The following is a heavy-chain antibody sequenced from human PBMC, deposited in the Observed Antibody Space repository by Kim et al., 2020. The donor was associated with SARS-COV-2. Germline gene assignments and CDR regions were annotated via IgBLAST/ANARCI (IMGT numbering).Heavy chain of an antibody. Sequence: GGSLRLSCAASGFTFSSYAMSWVRQAPGKGLEWVAAINGSGGSTYYADSVKGRFTISRDNSKNTLYLQMNSLRAEDTAVYYCARDYGVVVIAFWFWGQGTLVTVSP. CDR2: INGSGGST. CDR3: ARDYGVVVIAFWF. J-gene: IGHJ4*02. D-gene: IGHD3-22*01. V-gene: IGHV3-23*01. CDR1: GFTFSSYA.